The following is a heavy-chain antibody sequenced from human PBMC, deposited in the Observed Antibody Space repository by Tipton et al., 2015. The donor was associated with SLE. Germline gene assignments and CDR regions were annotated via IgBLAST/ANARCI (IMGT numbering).Heavy chain of an antibody. CDR1: GGSISPFY. CDR3: ARGGHNWNDGLNY. Sequence: TLSLTCIVSGGSISPFYWSWVRQPPGKGLEWIGYIYYSGYTNYNPSLKSRVAMSVDTSKEQFSLTLTSVTAADSAVYYCARGGHNWNDGLNYWGQGTLVTVSS. D-gene: IGHD1-20*01. CDR2: IYYSGYT. J-gene: IGHJ4*02. V-gene: IGHV4-59*01.